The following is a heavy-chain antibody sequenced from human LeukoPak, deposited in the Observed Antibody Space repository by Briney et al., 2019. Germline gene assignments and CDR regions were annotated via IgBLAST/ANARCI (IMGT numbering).Heavy chain of an antibody. D-gene: IGHD4-17*01. CDR2: ISYDGSNK. Sequence: GGSLRLSCAASGFTFDDYAMHWVRQAPGKGLEWVAVISYDGSNKYYADSVKGRFTISRDNSKNTLYLQMNSLRAEDTAVYYCAKDRTVSSFGYWGQGTLVTVSS. CDR3: AKDRTVSSFGY. J-gene: IGHJ4*02. CDR1: GFTFDDYA. V-gene: IGHV3-30*18.